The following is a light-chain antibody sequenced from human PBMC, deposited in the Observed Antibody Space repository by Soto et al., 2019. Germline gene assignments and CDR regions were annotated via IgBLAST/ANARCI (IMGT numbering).Light chain of an antibody. V-gene: IGKV3-20*01. Sequence: EIMLTQSPGTLSLSPGERATLSCRASQSLISSSLAWYQQKPGQAPRLLIYGAASKATGIPDRFSGSGSGTDFTLIISRLEPVDFAVYYCYQYDNSPYTFGQGTKLEIK. CDR1: QSLISSS. CDR3: YQYDNSPYT. CDR2: GAA. J-gene: IGKJ2*01.